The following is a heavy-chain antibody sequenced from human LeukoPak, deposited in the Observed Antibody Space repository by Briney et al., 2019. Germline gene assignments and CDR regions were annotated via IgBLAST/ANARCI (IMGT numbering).Heavy chain of an antibody. D-gene: IGHD6-19*01. CDR3: AKDVRSGWYFDY. Sequence: PGGSLRLSCAASGFTFSSYNMNWVRQAPGKGLEWVSSISSSSGYIYYADSVKGRFTISRDNSKNTLYLQMNSLRAEDTAVYYCAKDVRSGWYFDYWGQGTLVTVSS. CDR2: ISSSSGYI. V-gene: IGHV3-23*01. CDR1: GFTFSSYN. J-gene: IGHJ4*02.